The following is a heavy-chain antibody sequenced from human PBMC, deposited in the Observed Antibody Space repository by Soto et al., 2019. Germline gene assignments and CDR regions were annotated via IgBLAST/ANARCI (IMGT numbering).Heavy chain of an antibody. CDR2: IFSNDEK. J-gene: IGHJ4*02. CDR3: ARIMSSGWYGDYFDY. D-gene: IGHD6-19*01. Sequence: GPTLGNPTETLTLNCTVSGFSLSNDKMGVSWIRQPPGEALEWLAHIFSNDEKSYSTSLKSRLTISKDTSKSQVVLTMTNMDPVDTATYYCARIMSSGWYGDYFDYWGQGTLVTVS. CDR1: GFSLSNDKMG. V-gene: IGHV2-26*01.